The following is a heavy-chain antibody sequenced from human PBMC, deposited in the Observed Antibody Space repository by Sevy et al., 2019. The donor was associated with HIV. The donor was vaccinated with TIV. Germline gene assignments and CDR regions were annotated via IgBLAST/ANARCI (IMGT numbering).Heavy chain of an antibody. Sequence: ASVKVSCKASGYTFTSYYMHWVRQAPGQGLEWMGIINPSGGSTSYAQKFQGRVTMTRDTSTSTVYMGLSSLRSEDTAVYYCAITRGGFLIRGKDAFDIWGQGTMVTVSS. CDR1: GYTFTSYY. D-gene: IGHD3-10*01. J-gene: IGHJ3*02. CDR2: INPSGGST. V-gene: IGHV1-46*01. CDR3: AITRGGFLIRGKDAFDI.